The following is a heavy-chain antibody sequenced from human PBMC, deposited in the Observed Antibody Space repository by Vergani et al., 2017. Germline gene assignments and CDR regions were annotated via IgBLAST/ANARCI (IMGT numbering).Heavy chain of an antibody. Sequence: QVQLVQSGAEVKKPGASVKVSCKASGYTFTSYGISWVRQAPGQGLEWMGLISAYNGNTNYAQKLQGRVTMTTDTSPSTAYMELRSLISDDTAVYYCARDPDIVVVPAAPNYYYYYGMDVWGQGTTVTVSS. CDR3: ARDPDIVVVPAAPNYYYYYGMDV. CDR1: GYTFTSYG. V-gene: IGHV1-18*04. CDR2: ISAYNGNT. J-gene: IGHJ6*02. D-gene: IGHD2-2*01.